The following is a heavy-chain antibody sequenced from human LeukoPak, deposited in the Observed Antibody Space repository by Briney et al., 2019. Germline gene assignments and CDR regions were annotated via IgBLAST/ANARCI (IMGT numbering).Heavy chain of an antibody. CDR1: GGSISSYY. D-gene: IGHD5-24*01. CDR3: AREKRDGYGNDAFDI. Sequence: SETLSLTCTVSGGSISSYYSSWIRQPPGKVLEWIEYIYYSGSTNYNPSLKSRVTISVDTSKNQFSLKLSSVTAADTAVYYCAREKRDGYGNDAFDIWGQGTMVTVSS. J-gene: IGHJ3*02. CDR2: IYYSGST. V-gene: IGHV4-59*01.